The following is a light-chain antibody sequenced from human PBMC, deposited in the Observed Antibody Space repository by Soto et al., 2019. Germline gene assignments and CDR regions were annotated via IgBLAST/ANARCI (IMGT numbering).Light chain of an antibody. CDR1: SSDVGGYIY. CDR2: EVT. Sequence: QSALAQPASVSGSPGQSITISCSGTSSDVGGYIYVSWYQHHPGKAPKLLIYEVTNRPSGVSNRFSGSKSGNTASLTISGLQAEDEAAYCCYADTSISTWVFGGGTKLTVL. V-gene: IGLV2-14*01. J-gene: IGLJ3*02. CDR3: YADTSISTWV.